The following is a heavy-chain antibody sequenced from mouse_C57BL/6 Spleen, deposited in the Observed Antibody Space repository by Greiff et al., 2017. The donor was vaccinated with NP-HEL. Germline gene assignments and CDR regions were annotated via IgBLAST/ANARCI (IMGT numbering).Heavy chain of an antibody. Sequence: EVKLVESEGGLVQPGSSMKLSCTASGFTFSDYYMAWVRQVPEKGLEWVANINYDGSSTYYLDSLKSRFIISRDNAKNILYLQMSSLKSEDTATYYCARGGLYYGNPWFAYWGQGTLVTVSA. CDR3: ARGGLYYGNPWFAY. J-gene: IGHJ3*01. CDR1: GFTFSDYY. V-gene: IGHV5-16*01. D-gene: IGHD2-1*01. CDR2: INYDGSST.